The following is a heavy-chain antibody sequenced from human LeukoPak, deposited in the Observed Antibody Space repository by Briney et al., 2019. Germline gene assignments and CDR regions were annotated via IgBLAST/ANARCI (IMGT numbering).Heavy chain of an antibody. CDR3: ARRLTAPDAFDI. Sequence: GASLRISCKGSGYRFTSYWISWVRQMPGKGLEWMGRIDPSDSYTNYSPSFQGHVTISADKSISTAYLQWSSLKASDTAMYYCARRLTAPDAFDIWGQGTMVTVSS. CDR1: GYRFTSYW. D-gene: IGHD5-18*01. CDR2: IDPSDSYT. V-gene: IGHV5-10-1*01. J-gene: IGHJ3*02.